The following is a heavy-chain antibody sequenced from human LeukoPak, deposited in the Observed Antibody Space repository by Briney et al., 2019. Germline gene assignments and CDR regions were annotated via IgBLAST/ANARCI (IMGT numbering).Heavy chain of an antibody. CDR1: GFTFSSYA. D-gene: IGHD6-19*01. CDR3: AEDSSGWYGEVYYYYGMDV. J-gene: IGHJ6*02. Sequence: GGSLRLSCAASGFTFSSYAMSWVRQAPGKGLEWVSAISGSGGSTYYADSVKGRFTISRDNSKNTLYLQMNSLRAEDTAVYYCAEDSSGWYGEVYYYYGMDVWGQGTTVTVSS. CDR2: ISGSGGST. V-gene: IGHV3-23*01.